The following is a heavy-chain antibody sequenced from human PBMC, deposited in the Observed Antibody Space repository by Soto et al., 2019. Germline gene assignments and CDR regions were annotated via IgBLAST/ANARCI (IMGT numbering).Heavy chain of an antibody. CDR2: TSDGST. CDR3: ARLVPGTSFGDY. V-gene: IGHV3-23*01. J-gene: IGHJ4*02. Sequence: EVQLLGSGGGSVQPGGSLRLSCAASGFTFSNYGMTWVRQAPGKGLEWLSATSDGSTFYRESVKGRFTMSRDDSINMLFLHMSSLRAEDKATYYCARLVPGTSFGDYWGQGILVSVSS. CDR1: GFTFSNYG. D-gene: IGHD6-19*01.